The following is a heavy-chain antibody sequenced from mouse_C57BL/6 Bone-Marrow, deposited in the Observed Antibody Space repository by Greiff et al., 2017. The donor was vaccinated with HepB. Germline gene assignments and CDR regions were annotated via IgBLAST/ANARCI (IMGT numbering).Heavy chain of an antibody. V-gene: IGHV1-50*01. CDR2: IDPSDSYT. CDR3: ARGTAQAFDY. J-gene: IGHJ2*01. D-gene: IGHD3-2*02. Sequence: VQLQQPGAELVKPGASVKLSCKASGYTFTSYWMQWVKQRPGQGLEWIGEIDPSDSYTNYNQKFKGKATLTVDTSSSTAYMQLSSLTSEDSAVYYCARGTAQAFDYWGQGTTLTVSS. CDR1: GYTFTSYW.